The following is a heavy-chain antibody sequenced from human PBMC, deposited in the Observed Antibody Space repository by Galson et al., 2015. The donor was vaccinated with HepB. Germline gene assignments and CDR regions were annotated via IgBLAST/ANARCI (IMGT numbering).Heavy chain of an antibody. V-gene: IGHV1-46*02. CDR1: GYIFDSYY. J-gene: IGHJ4*02. CDR3: TRGIYDY. D-gene: IGHD2-21*01. CDR2: INTGGSGT. Sequence: SVKVSCKASGYIFDSYYIHWVRQAPGQGPEWMGMINTGGSGTAYAQNFQGRVTMTRDTSTSTAYMELRSLTSDDTAIYFCTRGIYDYWSQGTLVTVSS.